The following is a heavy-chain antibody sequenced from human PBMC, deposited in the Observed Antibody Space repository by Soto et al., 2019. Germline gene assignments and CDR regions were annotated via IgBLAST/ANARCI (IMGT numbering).Heavy chain of an antibody. CDR3: ARALKIDGYVCLDMDY. D-gene: IGHD3-16*01. CDR2: ISAYNGNT. CDR1: GYTFTSYG. Sequence: ASVKVSCKASGYTFTSYGISWVRQAPGQGLEWMGWISAYNGNTNYAQKLQGRVTMTTDTSTSTAYMELRSLRSDDTDEYYCARALKIDGYVCLDMDYWCQGAVVTISS. V-gene: IGHV1-18*01. J-gene: IGHJ4*02.